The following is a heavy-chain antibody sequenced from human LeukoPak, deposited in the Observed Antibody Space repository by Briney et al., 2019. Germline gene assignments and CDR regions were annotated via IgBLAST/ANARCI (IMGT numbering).Heavy chain of an antibody. CDR1: GYTFTGYY. CDR2: INPNSGNT. J-gene: IGHJ4*02. CDR3: ARVYYDSSGYYYPLDY. Sequence: GPVKVSCKASGYTFTGYYMHWVRQAPGQGLEWMGWINPNSGNTGYAQKFQGRVTMTRNTSISTAYMELSSLRSEDTAVYYCARVYYDSSGYYYPLDYWGQGTLVTVSS. V-gene: IGHV1-8*02. D-gene: IGHD3-22*01.